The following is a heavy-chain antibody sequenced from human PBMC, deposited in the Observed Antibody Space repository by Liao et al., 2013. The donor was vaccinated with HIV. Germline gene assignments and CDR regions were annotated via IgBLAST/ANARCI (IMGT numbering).Heavy chain of an antibody. CDR2: IYYSGST. J-gene: IGHJ4*02. CDR1: GGSISSYY. V-gene: IGHV4-59*06. Sequence: QVQLQESGPGLVKPSETLSLTCTVSGGSISSYYWSWIRQPAGKGLEWIGYIYYSGSTYYNPSLKSRVTISVDTSKNQFSLKLSSVTAADTAVYYCAREYCSGGSCPFDYWGQGTLVTVSS. D-gene: IGHD2-15*01. CDR3: AREYCSGGSCPFDY.